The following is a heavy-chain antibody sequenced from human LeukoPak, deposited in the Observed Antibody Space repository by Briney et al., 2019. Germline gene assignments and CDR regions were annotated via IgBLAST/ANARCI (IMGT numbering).Heavy chain of an antibody. CDR2: INHSGST. D-gene: IGHD5-18*01. CDR1: GGSFSGYY. J-gene: IGHJ3*02. Sequence: SETLSLTCAVYGGSFSGYYWSWIRQPPGKGLEWIGEINHSGSTNYNPSLKSRVTISVDTSRNQFSLKLSSVTAADTAVYYCARSRSGYSYDHAAFEIWGQGTMVTVSS. CDR3: ARSRSGYSYDHAAFEI. V-gene: IGHV4-34*01.